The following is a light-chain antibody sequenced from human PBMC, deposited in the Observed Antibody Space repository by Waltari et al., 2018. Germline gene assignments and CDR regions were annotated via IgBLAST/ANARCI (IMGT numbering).Light chain of an antibody. J-gene: IGLJ3*02. CDR2: EVS. CDR3: TSFTSSATWV. Sequence: QSALTQPASVSGSPGQSITLPCSGTSSDLRAYKHVAWYQQHPGKAPKLMIYEVSNRPSGVSNRFSGSKSGNTASLTISGLQADDESHYYCTSFTSSATWVFGGGTKVTVL. V-gene: IGLV2-14*01. CDR1: SSDLRAYKH.